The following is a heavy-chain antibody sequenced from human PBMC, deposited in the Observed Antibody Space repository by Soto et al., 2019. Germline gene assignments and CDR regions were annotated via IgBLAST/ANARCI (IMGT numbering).Heavy chain of an antibody. CDR2: ISAYNGNT. CDR3: ARGDDMGGAYYYYMDV. J-gene: IGHJ6*03. D-gene: IGHD3-16*01. CDR1: GYTFTSYG. V-gene: IGHV1-18*01. Sequence: GASVKVSCKASGYTFTSYGISWVRQAPGQGLEWMVWISAYNGNTNYAQKLQGRVTMTTDTSTSTAYMELRSLRSDDTAVYYCARGDDMGGAYYYYMDVWGKGTTVTVSS.